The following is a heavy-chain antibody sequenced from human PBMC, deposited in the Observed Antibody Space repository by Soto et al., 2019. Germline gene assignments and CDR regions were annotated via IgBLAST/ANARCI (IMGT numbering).Heavy chain of an antibody. V-gene: IGHV1-46*01. D-gene: IGHD2-2*01. J-gene: IGHJ3*02. CDR2: INPSGGST. CDR1: GYTFTSYY. CDR3: ARETVVVPAAIHVRAFDT. Sequence: GASVKVSCKASGYTFTSYYMHWVRQAPGQGLGWMGIINPSGGSTSYAQKFQGRVTMTRDTSTSTVYMELSSLRSEDTAVYYCARETVVVPAAIHVRAFDTWGQGTMVTVSS.